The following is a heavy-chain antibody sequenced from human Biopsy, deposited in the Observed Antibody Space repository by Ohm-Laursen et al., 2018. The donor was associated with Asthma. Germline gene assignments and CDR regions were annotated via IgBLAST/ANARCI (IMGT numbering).Heavy chain of an antibody. CDR2: ISKHASTQ. D-gene: IGHD1-1*01. J-gene: IGHJ3*02. Sequence: RSLRLSCAPSGFSHSNFAIHWVRQAPRKGLAWVGVISKHASTQDYADSVKGRFTMARDNSKNTLDLQMNSLREDDTAVYYCVRDGTDDAFDIWGQGTVVSVS. CDR3: VRDGTDDAFDI. V-gene: IGHV3-30*01. CDR1: GFSHSNFA.